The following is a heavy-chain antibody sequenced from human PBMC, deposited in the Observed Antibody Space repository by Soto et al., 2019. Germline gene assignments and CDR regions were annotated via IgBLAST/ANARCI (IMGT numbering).Heavy chain of an antibody. CDR3: ARDHRGDSLDY. J-gene: IGHJ4*02. CDR2: ISGSGGST. V-gene: IGHV3-23*01. CDR1: GFTFSSYA. Sequence: SLRLSCAASGFTFSSYAMSWVRQAPGKGLEWVSVISGSGGSTYYADSVKGRFTISRDNSKNTLYLQMNNLRADDTAVYYCARDHRGDSLDYWGQGALVTVSS. D-gene: IGHD3-10*01.